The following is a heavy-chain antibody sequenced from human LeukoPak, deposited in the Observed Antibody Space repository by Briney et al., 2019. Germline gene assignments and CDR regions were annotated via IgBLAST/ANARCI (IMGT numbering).Heavy chain of an antibody. D-gene: IGHD2-2*01. CDR3: ARALYCSSTSCSYYYYYMDV. CDR2: IYYSGST. Sequence: SETLSLTCTVSGGSISSSSYYWGWIRQPPGKGLEWIGSIYYSGSTYYNPSLKSRVTISVDTSKNQFSLKLSSVTAADTAVYYCARALYCSSTSCSYYYYYMDVWGKGTTVTVSS. CDR1: GGSISSSSYY. V-gene: IGHV4-39*01. J-gene: IGHJ6*03.